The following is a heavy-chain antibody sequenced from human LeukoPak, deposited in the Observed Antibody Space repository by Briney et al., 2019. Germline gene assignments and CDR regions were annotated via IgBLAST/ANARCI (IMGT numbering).Heavy chain of an antibody. CDR1: GYTFTGYY. CDR2: INPNTGGT. J-gene: IGHJ4*02. V-gene: IGHV1-2*02. CDR3: ASRIAAAGTNVY. D-gene: IGHD6-13*01. Sequence: GSSVKVSCKPSGYTFTGYYMHWLRQAPGQGLEWMGWINPNTGGTIYAQNFQGRVTMTRDTSFSTAYMELSRLRSDDPAIYYCASRIAAAGTNVYWGQGTLVTVSS.